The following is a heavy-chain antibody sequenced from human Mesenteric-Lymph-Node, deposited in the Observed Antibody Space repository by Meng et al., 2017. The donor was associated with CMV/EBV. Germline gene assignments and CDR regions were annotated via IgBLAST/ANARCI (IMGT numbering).Heavy chain of an antibody. Sequence: SETLSLTCTVSGGSISSYYWSWIRQPPGKGLEWIGYIYYSGSTNYNPSLKSRVTISVDTSKNQFSLKLSSVTAADTAVYYCARSPGAAILDNWFDPWGQGTLVTVSS. D-gene: IGHD2-2*02. CDR2: IYYSGST. CDR3: ARSPGAAILDNWFDP. CDR1: GGSISSYY. J-gene: IGHJ5*02. V-gene: IGHV4-59*01.